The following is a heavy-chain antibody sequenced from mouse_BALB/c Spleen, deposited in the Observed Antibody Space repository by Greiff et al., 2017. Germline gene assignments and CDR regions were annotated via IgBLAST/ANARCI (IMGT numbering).Heavy chain of an antibody. CDR1: GYTFTSYW. CDR2: IYPGSGST. Sequence: LQQPGSELVRPGASVKLSCKASGYTFTSYWMHWVKQRPGQGLEWIGNIYPGSGSTNYDEKFKSKATLTVDTSSSTAYMQLSSLTSEDSAVYYCTREDYDYDFYDAMDYWGQGTSVTVSS. D-gene: IGHD2-4*01. J-gene: IGHJ4*01. CDR3: TREDYDYDFYDAMDY. V-gene: IGHV1S22*01.